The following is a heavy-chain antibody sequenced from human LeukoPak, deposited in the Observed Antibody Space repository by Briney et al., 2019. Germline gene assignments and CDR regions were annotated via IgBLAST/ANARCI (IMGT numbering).Heavy chain of an antibody. CDR3: ARVRGGEYTSSSGGFDY. CDR1: GFTFSSYA. CDR2: ISYDGSNK. Sequence: GGSLRLSCAASGFTFSSYAMHWVRQAPGKGLEWVAVISYDGSNKYYADSVKGRFTISRDNSKNTLYLQMNSLRAEDTAVYYCARVRGGEYTSSSGGFDYWGQGTLVTVSS. V-gene: IGHV3-30-3*01. J-gene: IGHJ4*02. D-gene: IGHD6-6*01.